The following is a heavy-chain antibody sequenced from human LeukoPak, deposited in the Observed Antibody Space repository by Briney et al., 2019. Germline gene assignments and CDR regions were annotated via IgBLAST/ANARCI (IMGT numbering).Heavy chain of an antibody. CDR1: GYTFTSYY. CDR3: AREGRIVVVPAAILYYGMDV. D-gene: IGHD2-2*01. Sequence: ASVKVSCKASGYTFTSYYMHRVRQAPGQGLAWMGIINPSGGSTSYAQKFQGRVTMTRDTSTSTVYMELSSLRSEDTAVYYCAREGRIVVVPAAILYYGMDVWGQGTTVTVSS. J-gene: IGHJ6*02. CDR2: INPSGGST. V-gene: IGHV1-46*01.